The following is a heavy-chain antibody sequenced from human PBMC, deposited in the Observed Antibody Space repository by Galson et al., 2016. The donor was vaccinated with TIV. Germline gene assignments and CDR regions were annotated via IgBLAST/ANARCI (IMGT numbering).Heavy chain of an antibody. D-gene: IGHD2-15*01. J-gene: IGHJ4*02. CDR3: TTDLGYCLISRCSLGLDY. V-gene: IGHV3-15*01. CDR1: GFTFSNAW. Sequence: SLRLSCAASGFTFSNAWMTWVRQAPGSGLEWVGCIKSESDGATTAYAAPVKGRFSISRDDSKDTVYLQMNNLKTEDTALYFCTTDLGYCLISRCSLGLDYWGQGTLVTVSS. CDR2: IKSESDGATT.